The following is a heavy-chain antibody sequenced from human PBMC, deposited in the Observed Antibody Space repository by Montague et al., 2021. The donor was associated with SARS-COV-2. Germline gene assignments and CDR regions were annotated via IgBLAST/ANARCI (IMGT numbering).Heavy chain of an antibody. V-gene: IGHV4-31*03. CDR2: IYYSGNT. D-gene: IGHD2-15*01. J-gene: IGHJ4*02. CDR1: GGSFNSGAYF. CDR3: ARGVIAAPGYFDY. Sequence: TLSLTCTVSGGSFNSGAYFWSWIRQHPEKGLDWIAYIYYSGNTYYNPSLKSRVALSVDTSKKQFSLNLTSVTAADTATYYCARGVIAAPGYFDYWGQGTLLTVSS.